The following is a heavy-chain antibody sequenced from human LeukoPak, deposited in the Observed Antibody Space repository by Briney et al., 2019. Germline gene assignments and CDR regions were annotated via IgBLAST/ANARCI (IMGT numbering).Heavy chain of an antibody. CDR2: INGDGSST. V-gene: IGHV3-74*01. Sequence: GGPLRLSCAASGFTFSSYWMHWVRQAPGKGLVWVSRINGDGSSTSYADSVRGRFTISRDNAKNTLYLQMNSLRAEDTAVYYCARGSGLFDYWGQGTLVTGSS. CDR3: ARGSGLFDY. J-gene: IGHJ4*02. CDR1: GFTFSSYW.